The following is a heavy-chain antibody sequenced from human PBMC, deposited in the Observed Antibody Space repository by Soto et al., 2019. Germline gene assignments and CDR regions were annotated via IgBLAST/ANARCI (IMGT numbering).Heavy chain of an antibody. J-gene: IGHJ3*02. CDR2: ISYDGSNK. V-gene: IGHV3-30-3*01. CDR1: GFTFSSYA. Sequence: QVQLVESGGGVVQPGRSLRLSCAASGFTFSSYAMHWVRQAPGKGLEWVAVISYDGSNKYYADSVKGRFTISRDNSKNTLYLQMNSLRAEDTAVYYCARDQGYYDSSGYYFPDDAFDIWGQGTMVTVSS. D-gene: IGHD3-22*01. CDR3: ARDQGYYDSSGYYFPDDAFDI.